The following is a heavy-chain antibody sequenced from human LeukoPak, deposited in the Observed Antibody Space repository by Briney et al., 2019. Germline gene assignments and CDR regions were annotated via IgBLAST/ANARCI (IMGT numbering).Heavy chain of an antibody. Sequence: GRSLRLSCAASGFTFSRYAMHWVRQAPGKGLEWVAVISYDGSNKYYADSVKGRFTISRDKSKNTLYLQMNSLRAEDTAVYYCARDHPIGYCSSTSCNVFDYWGQGTLVTVSS. J-gene: IGHJ4*02. CDR1: GFTFSRYA. V-gene: IGHV3-30-3*01. CDR3: ARDHPIGYCSSTSCNVFDY. D-gene: IGHD2-2*01. CDR2: ISYDGSNK.